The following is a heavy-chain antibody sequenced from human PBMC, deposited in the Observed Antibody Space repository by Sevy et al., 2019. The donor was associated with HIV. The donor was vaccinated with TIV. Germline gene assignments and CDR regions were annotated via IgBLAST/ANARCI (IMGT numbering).Heavy chain of an antibody. Sequence: GGSVRLSCAASGFTFSNYFMNWVRQAPGKGLEWVSSISSGSSYIFYADSLKGRFTISRDNAKNSLYLHMNSLRAEDTAVYYCARGDYYGSLYYFDYWGPGTLVTVSS. CDR3: ARGDYYGSLYYFDY. CDR1: GFTFSNYF. CDR2: ISSGSSYI. V-gene: IGHV3-21*01. D-gene: IGHD3-10*01. J-gene: IGHJ4*02.